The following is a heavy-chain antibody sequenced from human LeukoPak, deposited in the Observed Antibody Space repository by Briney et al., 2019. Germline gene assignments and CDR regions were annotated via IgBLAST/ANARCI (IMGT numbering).Heavy chain of an antibody. J-gene: IGHJ4*02. D-gene: IGHD4-17*01. Sequence: GGSLRLSCAASGFTFDDYAMHCLRQAPGKGLECLSGIGWKSGSLGYAVSVQGQFTISRDNATNSLYLQMNRLRAEDTALYYCPKDTKDYEGFNHFAYWGQGTLVTVSS. V-gene: IGHV3-9*01. CDR1: GFTFDDYA. CDR2: IGWKSGSL. CDR3: PKDTKDYEGFNHFAY.